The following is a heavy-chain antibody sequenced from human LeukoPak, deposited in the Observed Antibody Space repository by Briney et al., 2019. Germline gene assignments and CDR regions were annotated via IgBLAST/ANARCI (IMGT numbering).Heavy chain of an antibody. V-gene: IGHV3-23*01. Sequence: PGGSLRLSCAASGFTFSAYAMSWVRQAPGKGLEWVSCIDATGGGIYYADSVRGRFIISRDNSKKMVYLQMDSLRTEDTAIYYCAKGKVNRLGAFDYWGQGTLVAVSS. D-gene: IGHD1-26*01. CDR1: GFTFSAYA. CDR2: IDATGGGI. CDR3: AKGKVNRLGAFDY. J-gene: IGHJ4*02.